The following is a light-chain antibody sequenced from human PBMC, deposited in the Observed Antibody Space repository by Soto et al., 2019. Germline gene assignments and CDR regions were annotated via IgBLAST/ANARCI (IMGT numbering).Light chain of an antibody. Sequence: DLQMTQSPSSVSASVGDRVTITCRASQAISTWLAWYQQKPGKAPKLLIYAASNSQTAVPSRFSRGGSGTDFTRTTTSLQTEDFATYDCQQANSFPRTFGQGTKVEIK. CDR1: QAISTW. V-gene: IGKV1D-12*01. J-gene: IGKJ1*01. CDR3: QQANSFPRT. CDR2: AAS.